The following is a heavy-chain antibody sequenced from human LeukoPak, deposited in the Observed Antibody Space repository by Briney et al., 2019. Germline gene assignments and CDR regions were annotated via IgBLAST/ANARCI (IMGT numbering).Heavy chain of an antibody. J-gene: IGHJ6*03. D-gene: IGHD4-17*01. V-gene: IGHV4-34*01. Sequence: SETLSLTCAVYGGSFSGYYWSWIRQPPGKGLEWIGEINHSGSTNYNPSLKSRVTISVDTSKNQFSLKLSSVTAADTAVYYCARDFVDYGDYDYYYYYMDVWGKGTTVTISS. CDR2: INHSGST. CDR3: ARDFVDYGDYDYYYYYMDV. CDR1: GGSFSGYY.